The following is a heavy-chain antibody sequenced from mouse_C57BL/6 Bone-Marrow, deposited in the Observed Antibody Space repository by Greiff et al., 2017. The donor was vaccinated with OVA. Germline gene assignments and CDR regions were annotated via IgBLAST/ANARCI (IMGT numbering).Heavy chain of an antibody. V-gene: IGHV5-15*01. CDR3: ARDYGSSWWYFDV. Sequence: EVKLVESGGGLVQPGGSLKLSCAASGFTFSDSGMAWVRQAPRKGPEWVAFISNLAYSIYYADTVTGRFTISRENAKNTLYLEMSSLRSEDTAMYYCARDYGSSWWYFDVWGTGTTVTVSS. D-gene: IGHD1-1*01. CDR1: GFTFSDSG. CDR2: ISNLAYSI. J-gene: IGHJ1*03.